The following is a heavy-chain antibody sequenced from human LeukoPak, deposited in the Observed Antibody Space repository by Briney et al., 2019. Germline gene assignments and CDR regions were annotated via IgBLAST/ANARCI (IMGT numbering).Heavy chain of an antibody. J-gene: IGHJ2*01. V-gene: IGHV3-21*06. CDR1: GFRVNSYS. D-gene: IGHD2-15*01. CDR3: ARDQDSALWYFDL. CDR2: IGGTSSYI. Sequence: GGSLRLSCAASGFRVNSYSMNWVRQAPGKGLEWVSCIGGTSSYIHYTDSVKGRFTISRENAKNALYLQMNSLRSEDTAVYYCARDQDSALWYFDLWGRGTLVTVSS.